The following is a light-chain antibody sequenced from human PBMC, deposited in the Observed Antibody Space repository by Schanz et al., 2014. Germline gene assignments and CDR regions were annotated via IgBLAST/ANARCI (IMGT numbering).Light chain of an antibody. J-gene: IGLJ3*02. CDR1: SSDIGAYNY. V-gene: IGLV2-14*01. CDR3: SSYTSSSTGV. CDR2: DVN. Sequence: QSVLTQPASVSGSPGQSITISCTGTSSDIGAYNYVSWYQQFPDKAPKLMIRDVNYRPSGVPDRFSGSKSGNTASLTISGLQAEDEADYYCSSYTSSSTGVFGGGTKVTVL.